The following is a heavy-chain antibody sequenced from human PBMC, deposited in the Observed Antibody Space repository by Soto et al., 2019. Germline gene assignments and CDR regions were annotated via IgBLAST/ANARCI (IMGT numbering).Heavy chain of an antibody. V-gene: IGHV3-15*07. Sequence: GGSLRLSCAASGFTFSNAWMNWVRQAPGKGLEWVGRIKSKTDGGTTDYAAPVKGRFTISRDDSKNTLFLQMNSLKTEDTAVYYCTTDLWQVGATVYWGQGTLVTVSS. CDR1: GFTFSNAW. D-gene: IGHD1-26*01. J-gene: IGHJ4*02. CDR3: TTDLWQVGATVY. CDR2: IKSKTDGGTT.